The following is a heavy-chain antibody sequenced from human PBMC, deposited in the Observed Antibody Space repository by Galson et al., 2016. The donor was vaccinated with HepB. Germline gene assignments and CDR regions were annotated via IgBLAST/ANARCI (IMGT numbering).Heavy chain of an antibody. CDR1: GFTFTNYG. CDR3: AHKAPQPGYSSGWSHPHFDY. D-gene: IGHD6-19*01. CDR2: ISNSGVST. J-gene: IGHJ4*02. Sequence: SLRLSCAASGFTFTNYGMSWVRQASGKGLEWVSSISNSGVSTFYAESVKGRFTISRDNSKNTLYLQMNSLRTEDTAVYYCAHKAPQPGYSSGWSHPHFDYWGQGTLVTVSS. V-gene: IGHV3-23*01.